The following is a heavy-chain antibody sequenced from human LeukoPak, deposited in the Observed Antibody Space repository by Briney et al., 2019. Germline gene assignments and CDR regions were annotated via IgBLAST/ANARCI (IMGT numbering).Heavy chain of an antibody. Sequence: GGSLRLSCAASGIVFSNTAMNWARQSPGGGLEWVSAISGGGERTFYADSVKGRFTISRDNSKNMVYLQMNSLRADDTAIYYCGKDGGQYSSGPEFNPRGQGALVTVSS. CDR1: GIVFSNTA. D-gene: IGHD6-19*01. CDR3: GKDGGQYSSGPEFNP. CDR2: ISGGGERT. J-gene: IGHJ5*02. V-gene: IGHV3-23*01.